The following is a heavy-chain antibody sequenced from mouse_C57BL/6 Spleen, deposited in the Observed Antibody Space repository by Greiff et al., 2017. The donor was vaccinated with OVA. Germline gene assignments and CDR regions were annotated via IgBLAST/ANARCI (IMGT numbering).Heavy chain of an antibody. CDR2: IYPGSGST. V-gene: IGHV1-55*01. D-gene: IGHD1-1*01. CDR3: ARITTVGYYYAMDY. CDR1: GYTFTSYW. J-gene: IGHJ4*01. Sequence: QVQLKQPGAELVKPGASVKMSCKASGYTFTSYWITWVKQRPGQGLEWIGDIYPGSGSTTYNEKFKSKATLTVDTSSSTAYMQLSSLTSEDSAVYYCARITTVGYYYAMDYWGQGTSVTVSS.